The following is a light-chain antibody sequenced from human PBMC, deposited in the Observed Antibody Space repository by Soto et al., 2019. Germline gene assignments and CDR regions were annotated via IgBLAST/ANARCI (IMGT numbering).Light chain of an antibody. Sequence: DIPMTQSPSTLSAFVGDRVIITCRASQSISSWLAWYQKKRGKAPKLLIYDASTLESGVPSRFSGSESGTEFTLTISSLQPDDFATYYCQQYYTYPYTFGPGTQLEIK. J-gene: IGKJ2*01. CDR1: QSISSW. CDR3: QQYYTYPYT. CDR2: DAS. V-gene: IGKV1-5*01.